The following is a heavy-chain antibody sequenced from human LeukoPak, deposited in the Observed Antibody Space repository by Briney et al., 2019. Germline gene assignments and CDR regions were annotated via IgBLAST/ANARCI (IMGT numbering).Heavy chain of an antibody. D-gene: IGHD2-21*02. J-gene: IGHJ4*02. Sequence: TGGSLRLSCAASGYTLSSYWMHWVRQAPGKGLVWVSRINSDGSSTSYADSVKGRFTISRDNAKNTLYLQMNSLRAEDTAVYYCARASRTAPVGYWGQGTLVTVSS. CDR1: GYTLSSYW. CDR2: INSDGSST. V-gene: IGHV3-74*01. CDR3: ARASRTAPVGY.